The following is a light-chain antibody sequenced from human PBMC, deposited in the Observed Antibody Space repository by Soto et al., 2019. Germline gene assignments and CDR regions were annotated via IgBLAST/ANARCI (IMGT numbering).Light chain of an antibody. Sequence: DIQMTQSPSTLSASVGDRVIITCRASQSISNWLAWYQQKPRKAPKLLIYKASSLESGVPSRFSGSGSGTKFTLTISSLQPDDFATYYCHQYNSFPLTFGGGTTVDIK. CDR2: KAS. CDR3: HQYNSFPLT. CDR1: QSISNW. V-gene: IGKV1-5*03. J-gene: IGKJ4*01.